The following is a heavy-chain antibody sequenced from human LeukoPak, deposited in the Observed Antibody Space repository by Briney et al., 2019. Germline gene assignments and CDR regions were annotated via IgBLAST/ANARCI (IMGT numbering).Heavy chain of an antibody. Sequence: ASVKVSCKASGYTFTGYYMHWVRQAPGQGLEWMGWINPNSGGTNYAQKFQGRVTMTRDTSISTAYMAMSRLRSDDTAVYYCGSSTRYSSGWYSWGQGTLVTVSS. D-gene: IGHD6-19*01. CDR3: GSSTRYSSGWYS. V-gene: IGHV1-2*02. CDR1: GYTFTGYY. J-gene: IGHJ4*02. CDR2: INPNSGGT.